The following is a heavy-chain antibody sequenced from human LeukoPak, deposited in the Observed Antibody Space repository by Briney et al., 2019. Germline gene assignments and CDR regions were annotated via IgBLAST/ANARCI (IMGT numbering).Heavy chain of an antibody. D-gene: IGHD3-10*01. V-gene: IGHV3-30-3*01. Sequence: GGSLRLSCATSGFTFNNYAMHWVRQAPGKGLEWIAFISHDGSNKYYADSVKGRFTTSRDNSKNTLYLQMNSLRAEDTAVYYCARDQFGAGDRRDAFDIWGQGTMVTVSS. J-gene: IGHJ3*02. CDR2: ISHDGSNK. CDR1: GFTFNNYA. CDR3: ARDQFGAGDRRDAFDI.